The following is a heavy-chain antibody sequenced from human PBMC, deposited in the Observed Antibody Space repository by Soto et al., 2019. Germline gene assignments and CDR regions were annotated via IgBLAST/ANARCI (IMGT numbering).Heavy chain of an antibody. V-gene: IGHV4-31*03. CDR1: GGSISSGGYY. CDR3: ASEDYDSSGFDY. CDR2: IYYSGST. Sequence: TSETLSLTCTVSGGSISSGGYYWSWIRQHPGKGLEWIGYIYYSGSTYYNPSLKSRVTISVDTSKNQFSLKLSSVTAADTAVYYCASEDYDSSGFDYWGQGTLVTVSS. J-gene: IGHJ4*02. D-gene: IGHD3-22*01.